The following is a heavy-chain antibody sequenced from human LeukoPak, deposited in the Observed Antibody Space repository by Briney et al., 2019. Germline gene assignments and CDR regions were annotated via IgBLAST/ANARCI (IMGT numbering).Heavy chain of an antibody. CDR3: ARVSRYSSGWY. CDR2: IYTSGST. J-gene: IGHJ4*02. Sequence: PSETLSLTCTVSGGSISSYYWSWIRQPAGKGLEWIGRIYTSGSTNYNPSLKSRVTLSIDTSKNHFSLTVNSMTAADTAVYYCARVSRYSSGWYWGQGTLVTVSS. CDR1: GGSISSYY. V-gene: IGHV4-4*07. D-gene: IGHD6-19*01.